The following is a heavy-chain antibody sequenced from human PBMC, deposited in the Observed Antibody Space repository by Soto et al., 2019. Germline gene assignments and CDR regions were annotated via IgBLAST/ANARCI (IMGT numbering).Heavy chain of an antibody. J-gene: IGHJ6*02. V-gene: IGHV4-61*01. Sequence: PSETLSLTCTVSGGSVSSCSYYWSWIRQPPVKGLEWIGYIYYSGSTNYNPSLKSRVTISVDTSKNQFSLKLSSVTAADTAVYYCARDSGYYDSSGYYYYYGMDVWGQGTTVTVS. D-gene: IGHD3-22*01. CDR3: ARDSGYYDSSGYYYYYGMDV. CDR2: IYYSGST. CDR1: GGSVSSCSYY.